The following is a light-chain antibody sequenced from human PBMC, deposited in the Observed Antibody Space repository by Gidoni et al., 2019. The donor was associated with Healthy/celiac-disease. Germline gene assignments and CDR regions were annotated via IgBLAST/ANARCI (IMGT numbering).Light chain of an antibody. CDR3: SSYTSSSTLEVV. V-gene: IGLV2-14*01. CDR2: EVS. CDR1: ISDGGGYNY. J-gene: IGLJ2*01. Sequence: QSALTQPASVSGSPGQSITISCNGTISDGGGYNYVSWYQQHTGKAPKLMICEVSNGPSGVSNRFSGSKSGNTASLTISVLQAEDEADYYCSSYTSSSTLEVVFGGGTKLTVL.